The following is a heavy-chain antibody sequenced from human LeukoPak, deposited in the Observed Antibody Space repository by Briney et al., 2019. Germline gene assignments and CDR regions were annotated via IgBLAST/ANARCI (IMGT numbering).Heavy chain of an antibody. D-gene: IGHD3-9*01. CDR3: ARLDILTGYRYFDY. CDR1: GFTFSIYG. Sequence: GGSLRLSCAASGFTFSIYGMSWVRQAPGKGLEWVSGVSGSGVSTYYADSVKGRFTISRDNSKNTLYLQMNSLRAEDTAVYYCARLDILTGYRYFDYWGQGTLVTVSS. CDR2: VSGSGVST. V-gene: IGHV3-23*01. J-gene: IGHJ4*02.